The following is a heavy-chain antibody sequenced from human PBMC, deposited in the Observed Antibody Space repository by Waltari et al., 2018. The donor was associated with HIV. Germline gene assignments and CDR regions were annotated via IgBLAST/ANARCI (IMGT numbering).Heavy chain of an antibody. CDR2: ITSEAYGGTA. D-gene: IGHD1-26*01. Sequence: EVHLMESGGGLGKPGRSLRLSCSGSGFTLGAYGRRWFRQAPGKGLEWVGFITSEAYGGTAEYAASVTGRFTISREDSKSTAYMQMNRLESEDTGVYFCSRPSGPLHSYGMDVWGQGTTVIVSS. V-gene: IGHV3-49*05. CDR1: GFTLGAYG. CDR3: SRPSGPLHSYGMDV. J-gene: IGHJ6*02.